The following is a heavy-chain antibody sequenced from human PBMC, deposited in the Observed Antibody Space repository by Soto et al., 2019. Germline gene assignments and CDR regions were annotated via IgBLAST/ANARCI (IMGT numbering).Heavy chain of an antibody. V-gene: IGHV4-59*01. D-gene: IGHD1-7*01. CDR2: IYYSGST. CDR3: AREGLTGTIGLYYYYGMDV. J-gene: IGHJ6*02. Sequence: QVQLQESGPGLVKPSETLSLTCTVSGGSISSYYWSWIRQPPGKGLVWIGYIYYSGSTNYNPSLKSRVTISVATSKNQFSLKLSSVTAADTAVYYCAREGLTGTIGLYYYYGMDVWGQGTTVTVSS. CDR1: GGSISSYY.